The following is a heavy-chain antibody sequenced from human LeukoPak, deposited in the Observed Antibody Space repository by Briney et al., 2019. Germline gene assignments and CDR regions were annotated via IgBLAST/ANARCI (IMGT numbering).Heavy chain of an antibody. J-gene: IGHJ6*03. V-gene: IGHV4-59*01. CDR1: GDSIPSYY. CDR2: ILYTGSA. Sequence: SGTLSLTCNVSGDSIPSYYWSWIRRPPGKRLEWIGFILYTGSANYNPSLESRISISVDTSKSQFSLTVKSVTAADTAVYYCARVRRVSSSYSTNYYYMDVWGKGTTVTVSS. D-gene: IGHD6-6*01. CDR3: ARVRRVSSSYSTNYYYMDV.